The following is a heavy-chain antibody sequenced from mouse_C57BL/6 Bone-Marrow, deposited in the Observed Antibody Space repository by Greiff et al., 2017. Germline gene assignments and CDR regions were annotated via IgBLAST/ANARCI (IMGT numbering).Heavy chain of an antibody. J-gene: IGHJ3*01. Sequence: QVQLQQPGAELVKPGASLKVSCKASGYTFTSYWMHWVKKRPGQGLERIGRFHPSDSDTNYNQKFKGKATLTVDKSSITAYMQLSSLTSVASAVCYCEIRPRFAYWGQGSLVTVSA. CDR3: EIRPRFAY. CDR2: FHPSDSDT. V-gene: IGHV1-74*01. CDR1: GYTFTSYW.